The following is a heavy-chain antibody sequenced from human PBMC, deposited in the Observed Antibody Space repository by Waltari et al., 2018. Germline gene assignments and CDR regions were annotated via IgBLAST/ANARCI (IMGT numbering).Heavy chain of an antibody. J-gene: IGHJ4*02. V-gene: IGHV3-9*01. CDR1: GFTFADYA. D-gene: IGHD1-26*01. CDR2: ISWNSDNI. CDR3: AKGHSGSYGLKD. Sequence: EVQLVESGGGLVQPGRSLRLSCAVSGFTFADYARHWVRQAPGKGLEWVSGISWNSDNIGYADSVKGRFTISRDNAKNSLYLQMNSLRPEDTALYYCAKGHSGSYGLKDWGQGTLVTVSS.